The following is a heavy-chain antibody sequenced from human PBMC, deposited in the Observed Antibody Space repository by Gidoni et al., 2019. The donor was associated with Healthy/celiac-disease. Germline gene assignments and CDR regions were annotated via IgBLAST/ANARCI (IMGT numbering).Heavy chain of an antibody. Sequence: EVQLVESGGGLVKPGGSLRLSCAASGFTFRSYSMNWVRQAPGKGLAWVSSISSSSSYIYYADSVKGRFTISRDNAKNSLYLQMNSLRAEDTAVYYCARDREDIVVVPAAFDYWGQGTLVTVSS. CDR2: ISSSSSYI. J-gene: IGHJ4*02. D-gene: IGHD2-2*01. V-gene: IGHV3-21*01. CDR1: GFTFRSYS. CDR3: ARDREDIVVVPAAFDY.